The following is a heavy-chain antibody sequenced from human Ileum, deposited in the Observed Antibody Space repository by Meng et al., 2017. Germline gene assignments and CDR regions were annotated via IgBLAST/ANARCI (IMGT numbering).Heavy chain of an antibody. Sequence: QITLKESGPTLVKPTETLTLTCTFSGFSLNTVGVGVGWIRQPPGKALEWLALIYWDDEYRYSPSLRSRLTITKDTLRNQVVLRMTNVAPVDAGTYYCVHRLVAAQHWFDPWGQGTLVTVSS. CDR2: IYWDDEY. CDR1: GFSLNTVGVG. D-gene: IGHD6-6*01. V-gene: IGHV2-5*02. J-gene: IGHJ5*02. CDR3: VHRLVAAQHWFDP.